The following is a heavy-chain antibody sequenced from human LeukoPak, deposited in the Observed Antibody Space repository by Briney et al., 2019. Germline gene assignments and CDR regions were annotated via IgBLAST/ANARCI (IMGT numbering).Heavy chain of an antibody. CDR1: GFTFSSYA. V-gene: IGHV3-30*04. Sequence: PGGSLRLSCAASGFTFSSYAMHWVRQAPGKGLEWVAVISYDGSNKYYADSVKGRFTISRDNSKNTLYLQMNSLRAEDTAVYYCARVDGDYVGPYFDYWGQGTLVTVSS. CDR3: ARVDGDYVGPYFDY. CDR2: ISYDGSNK. D-gene: IGHD4-17*01. J-gene: IGHJ4*02.